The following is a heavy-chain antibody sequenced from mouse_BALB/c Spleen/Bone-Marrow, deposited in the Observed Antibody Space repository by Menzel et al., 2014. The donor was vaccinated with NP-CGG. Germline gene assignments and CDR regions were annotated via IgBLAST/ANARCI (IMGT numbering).Heavy chain of an antibody. CDR2: IRNKASGYTT. D-gene: IGHD2-1*01. CDR3: ARDGNYYFDY. V-gene: IGHV7-3*02. CDR1: GFTFTDYY. J-gene: IGHJ2*01. Sequence: EVKLMESGGGLVQPGGSLRLSCATSGFTFTDYYMSWVRQPPGKALEWLGFIRNKASGYTTEYSASVKGRFTISRDSSQSILYLQMNTLRAEDSATYYCARDGNYYFDYWGQGTTLTVSS.